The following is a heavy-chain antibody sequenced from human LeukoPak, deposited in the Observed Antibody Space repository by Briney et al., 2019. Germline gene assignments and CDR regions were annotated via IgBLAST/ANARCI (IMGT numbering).Heavy chain of an antibody. D-gene: IGHD3-16*02. CDR3: ARGRRDYVWGSYRQVPFDY. V-gene: IGHV4-34*01. CDR1: GGSFSGYY. J-gene: IGHJ4*02. CDR2: INHSGST. Sequence: SETLSLTCAVYGGSFSGYYWSWIRQPPGKGLEWIGEINHSGSTNYNPSLKSRVTISVDTSKNQFSLKLSSVTAADTAVYYCARGRRDYVWGSYRQVPFDYWCQGTLVTVSS.